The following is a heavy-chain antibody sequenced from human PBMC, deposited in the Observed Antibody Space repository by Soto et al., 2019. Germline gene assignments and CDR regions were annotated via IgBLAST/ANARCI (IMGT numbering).Heavy chain of an antibody. CDR2: IYYSGST. J-gene: IGHJ4*02. CDR1: GGSISSSSYY. V-gene: IGHV4-39*01. D-gene: IGHD3-22*01. CDR3: ARHLPMDDSSGYFSI. Sequence: SETLSLTCTVSGGSISSSSYYWGWIRQPPGKGLEWIGSIYYSGSTYYNPSLKSRVTISVDTSKNQFSLKLSSVTAADTAVYYCARHLPMDDSSGYFSIWGQGTLVTVSS.